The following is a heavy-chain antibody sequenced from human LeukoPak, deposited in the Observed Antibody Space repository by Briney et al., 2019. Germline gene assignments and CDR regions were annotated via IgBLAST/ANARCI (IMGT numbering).Heavy chain of an antibody. D-gene: IGHD1-26*01. CDR3: AKDREWELLGPDSYFDY. CDR2: IYHSGST. Sequence: PSQTLSLTCTVSGGSISSGGYYWSWIRQPPGKGLEWIAYIYHSGSTYYNPSLKSRVTISVDTSKNQFSLKLSSVTAADTAIYYCAKDREWELLGPDSYFDYWGQGTPVTVSS. V-gene: IGHV4-30-2*01. CDR1: GGSISSGGYY. J-gene: IGHJ4*02.